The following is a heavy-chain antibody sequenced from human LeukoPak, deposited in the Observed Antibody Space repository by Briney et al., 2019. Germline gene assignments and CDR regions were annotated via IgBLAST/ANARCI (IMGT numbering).Heavy chain of an antibody. J-gene: IGHJ6*03. D-gene: IGHD1-1*01. V-gene: IGHV4-39*07. CDR2: IYYSGST. CDR3: ARVTTVYYYYMDV. Sequence: SETLSLTCTVSGGSISSSSYYWGWIRQPQGKGMEWIGSIYYSGSTYYNPSLKSRVTISVDTSKNQFSLKLSSVTAADTAVYYCARVTTVYYYYMDVWGKGTTVTVSS. CDR1: GGSISSSSYY.